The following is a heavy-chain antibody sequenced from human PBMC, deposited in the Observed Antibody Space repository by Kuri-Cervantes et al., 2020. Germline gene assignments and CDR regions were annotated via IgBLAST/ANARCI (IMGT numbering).Heavy chain of an antibody. D-gene: IGHD6-13*01. CDR1: GGSSSGYY. CDR3: ARGDSRAAAGTVDY. V-gene: IGHV3-11*01. J-gene: IGHJ4*02. Sequence: LSLTCAVYGGSSSGYYWSWIRQPPGKGLEWISYITSSSGTIYYVDSVKGRFTISRDNAKNSVYLQMNSLRAEDTALYYCARGDSRAAAGTVDYWGQGTLVTVSS. CDR2: ITSSSGTI.